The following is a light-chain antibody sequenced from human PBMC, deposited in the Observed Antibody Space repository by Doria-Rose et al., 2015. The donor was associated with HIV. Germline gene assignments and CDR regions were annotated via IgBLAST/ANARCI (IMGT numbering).Light chain of an antibody. Sequence: DIRLTQSPESLGMSLGERATLNRKSNQNLLYTSKNYLAWYQQKPGQPPKLLIYWASTRQSGVPARFSGSGSGTDFTLTISSLGAEDVAAYYCQQYYDTPSFGPGTTVDIK. CDR2: WAS. J-gene: IGKJ3*01. V-gene: IGKV4-1*01. CDR3: QQYYDTPS. CDR1: QNLLYTSKNY.